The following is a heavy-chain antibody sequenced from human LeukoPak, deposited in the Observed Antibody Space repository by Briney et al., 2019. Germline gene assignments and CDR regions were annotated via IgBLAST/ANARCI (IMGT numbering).Heavy chain of an antibody. Sequence: KTSETLSLTCTVSGGSISSSSYYWGWIRQPPGKGLEWIGSIYYSGRTYYNPSLKSRLTISVDTSKNQFSLKLSSVTAADTAVYYCARSPRTVAEYFDYWGQGTLVTVSS. CDR2: IYYSGRT. D-gene: IGHD6-19*01. CDR1: GGSISSSSYY. V-gene: IGHV4-39*01. J-gene: IGHJ4*02. CDR3: ARSPRTVAEYFDY.